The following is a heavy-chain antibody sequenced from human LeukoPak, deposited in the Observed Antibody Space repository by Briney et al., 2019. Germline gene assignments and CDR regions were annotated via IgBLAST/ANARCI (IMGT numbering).Heavy chain of an antibody. CDR1: GYTFTGYY. D-gene: IGHD3-3*01. CDR3: ARGSGSYYDFWSGYSPFDY. V-gene: IGHV1-8*02. CDR2: INPNSGNT. Sequence: ASVKVSCKASGYTFTGYYMHWVRQAPGQGLEWMGWINPNSGNTGYAQKFQGRVTMTRNTSISTAYMELSSLRSEDTAVYYCARGSGSYYDFWSGYSPFDYWGQGTLVTVSS. J-gene: IGHJ4*02.